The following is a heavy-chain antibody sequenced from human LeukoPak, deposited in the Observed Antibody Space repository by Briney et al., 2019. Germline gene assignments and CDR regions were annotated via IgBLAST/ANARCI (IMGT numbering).Heavy chain of an antibody. V-gene: IGHV4-4*08. Sequence: SSETLSLTCTVSGGSITGYHWSWIRQPSGKGLEWIGYIYSSETTNYKPSLKSRVTISADTSKNQFSLKLTSVTAADTAIYYCARRNDFDIWGQGTMVTVSS. CDR2: IYSSETT. CDR3: ARRNDFDI. CDR1: GGSITGYH. J-gene: IGHJ3*02.